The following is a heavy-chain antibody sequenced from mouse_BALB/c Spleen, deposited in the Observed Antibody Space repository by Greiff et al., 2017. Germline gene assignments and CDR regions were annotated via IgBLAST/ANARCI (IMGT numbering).Heavy chain of an antibody. J-gene: IGHJ4*01. Sequence: EVKLMESGGGLVQPGGSLRLSCATSGFTFTDYYMSWVSQPPGKALEWLGFIRNKANGYTTEYSASVKGRFTISRDNSQSILYLQMNTLRAEDSATYYCASLLLGYYYAMDYWGQGTSVTVSS. CDR1: GFTFTDYY. CDR2: IRNKANGYTT. V-gene: IGHV7-3*02. CDR3: ASLLLGYYYAMDY. D-gene: IGHD2-10*01.